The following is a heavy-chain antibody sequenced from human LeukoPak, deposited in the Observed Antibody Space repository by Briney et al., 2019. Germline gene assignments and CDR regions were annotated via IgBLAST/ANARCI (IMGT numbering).Heavy chain of an antibody. J-gene: IGHJ4*02. CDR2: IIPIFGTA. CDR3: ASEGRGYSYGHNFDY. V-gene: IGHV1-69*13. CDR1: GGTFSSYA. D-gene: IGHD5-18*01. Sequence: GASVKVSRKASGGTFSSYAISWVRQAPGQGLEWMGGIIPIFGTANYAQKFQGRVTITADESTSTAYMELSSLRSEVTAVYYCASEGRGYSYGHNFDYWGQGTLVTVSS.